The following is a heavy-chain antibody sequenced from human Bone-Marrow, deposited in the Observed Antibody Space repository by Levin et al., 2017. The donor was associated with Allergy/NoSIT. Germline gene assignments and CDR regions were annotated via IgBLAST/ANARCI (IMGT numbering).Heavy chain of an antibody. D-gene: IGHD1-26*01. V-gene: IGHV3-48*04. CDR3: AKSIEWALWD. CDR2: INGDSRKI. J-gene: IGHJ4*02. CDR1: GFTFSPYS. Sequence: PGGSLRLSCGASGFTFSPYSMNWIRQAPGKGLEWIAYINGDSRKIYYADSVKGRFIISRDNAKDSLSLQMNSLRAEDTAVYFCAKSIEWALWDWGQGTLVTVSS.